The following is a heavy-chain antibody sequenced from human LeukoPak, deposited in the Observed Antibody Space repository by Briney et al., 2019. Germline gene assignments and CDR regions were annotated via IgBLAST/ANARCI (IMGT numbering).Heavy chain of an antibody. D-gene: IGHD3-3*01. CDR3: ARDLWSGYYTGFNYYYYMDV. CDR1: GYTFTSYD. V-gene: IGHV1-8*01. J-gene: IGHJ6*03. CDR2: MNPNSGNT. Sequence: ASVKVSCKASGYTFTSYDINWVRQATGQGLEWMGWMNPNSGNTGYAQKFQGRVTMTRNTSISTAYMELSSLRSEDTAVYYCARDLWSGYYTGFNYYYYMDVWAKGPRSPSP.